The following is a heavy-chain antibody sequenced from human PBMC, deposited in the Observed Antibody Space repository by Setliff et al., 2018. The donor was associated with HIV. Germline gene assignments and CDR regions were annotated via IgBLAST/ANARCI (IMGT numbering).Heavy chain of an antibody. J-gene: IGHJ4*02. CDR1: GGSISSGDYY. CDR3: ARASSGYLIVHY. CDR2: TYYSGYT. V-gene: IGHV4-30-4*01. Sequence: SETLSLTCTVSGGSISSGDYYWSWIRQPPGKGLDWIGYTYYSGYTQYNPSLKSRVTISVDTSKNQFSLKLRSVSAADTAVYYCARASSGYLIVHYWGQGTLVTVSS. D-gene: IGHD3-22*01.